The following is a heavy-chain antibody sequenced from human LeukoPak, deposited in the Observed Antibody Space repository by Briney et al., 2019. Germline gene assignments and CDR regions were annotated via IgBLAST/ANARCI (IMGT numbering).Heavy chain of an antibody. V-gene: IGHV4-34*01. CDR3: ARAVDSGYGYYFDY. J-gene: IGHJ4*02. D-gene: IGHD3-22*01. CDR1: GGSFSGYY. Sequence: SETLSLTCAVYGGSFSGYYWSWIRQPPGKGVEWIGEINHSGSTNYNPSLKSRVTISVDTSKNQFSLKLSSVTAADTAVYYCARAVDSGYGYYFDYWGQGTLVTVSS. CDR2: INHSGST.